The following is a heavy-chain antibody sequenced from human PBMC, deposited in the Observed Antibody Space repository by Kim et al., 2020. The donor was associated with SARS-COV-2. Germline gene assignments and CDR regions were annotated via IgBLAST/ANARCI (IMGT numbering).Heavy chain of an antibody. J-gene: IGHJ5*02. D-gene: IGHD3-9*01. CDR1: GYTFTGYY. Sequence: ASVKVSCKASGYTFTGYYMHWVRQAPGQGLEWMGWINPNSGGTNYAQKFQGRVTMTRDTSISTAYMELSRLRSDDTAVYYCAREKYYDILTGYPTPGGDWFDPWGQGTLVTVSS. CDR2: INPNSGGT. CDR3: AREKYYDILTGYPTPGGDWFDP. V-gene: IGHV1-2*02.